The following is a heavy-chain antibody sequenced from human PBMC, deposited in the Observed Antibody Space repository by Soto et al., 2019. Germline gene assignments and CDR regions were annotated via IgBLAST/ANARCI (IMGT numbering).Heavy chain of an antibody. J-gene: IGHJ4*02. CDR2: ISGSGGST. CDR3: AKIAAAGTRYPHFDY. V-gene: IGHV3-23*01. Sequence: PGGSLRLACAASGFTFSSYAMSWVRQAPGKGLEWVSAISGSGGSTYYADSVKGRFTISRDNSKNTLYLQMNSLRAEDTAVYYCAKIAAAGTRYPHFDYWGQGTLVTLSS. CDR1: GFTFSSYA. D-gene: IGHD6-13*01.